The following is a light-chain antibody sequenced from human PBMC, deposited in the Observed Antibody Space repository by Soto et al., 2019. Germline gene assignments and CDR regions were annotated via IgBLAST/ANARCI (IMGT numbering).Light chain of an antibody. CDR1: SSNIGINF. CDR3: GTWDNSLNAGV. V-gene: IGLV1-51*02. J-gene: IGLJ2*01. Sequence: QSALTQPPSVSAAPGQTVTISCSGSSSNIGINFVSWYQHLPGTAPKLLVYEDNQRASGIPDRFSGSKSGTSATLAITGLRTGDEAHYYCGTWDNSLNAGVFGGGTKVTVL. CDR2: EDN.